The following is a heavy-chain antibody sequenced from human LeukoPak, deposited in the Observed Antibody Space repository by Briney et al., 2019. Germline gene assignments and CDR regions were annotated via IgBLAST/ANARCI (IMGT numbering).Heavy chain of an antibody. CDR2: INHSGST. Sequence: SETLSLTCTVSCASISNYYWTWIRQPPGKGLEWIGEINHSGSTNYNPSLKSRVTISINTSKNQFSLKLSSVTAADTAVYYCARRNGQDIVATFRRRYYFDYWGQGTLVTVSS. D-gene: IGHD5-12*01. CDR1: CASISNYY. V-gene: IGHV4-34*01. CDR3: ARRNGQDIVATFRRRYYFDY. J-gene: IGHJ4*02.